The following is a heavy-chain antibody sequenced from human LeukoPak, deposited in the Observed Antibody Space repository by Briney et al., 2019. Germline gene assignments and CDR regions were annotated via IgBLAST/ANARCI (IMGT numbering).Heavy chain of an antibody. J-gene: IGHJ6*02. D-gene: IGHD4/OR15-4a*01. CDR1: GDSVSSNNAS. V-gene: IGHV6-1*01. Sequence: SQTLSLTCGISGDSVSSNNASWTWIRQSPSRGLEWLGRTYYRSKWYNDSAVSVKSRITINPGTSKKQFSLQLSSVTPESAVVYYRGRLRVTAGAFPCARKPRWPSPRCYVTDVWGQGTTVTVSS. CDR2: TYYRSKWYN. CDR3: GRLRVTAGAFPCARKPRWPSPRCYVTDV.